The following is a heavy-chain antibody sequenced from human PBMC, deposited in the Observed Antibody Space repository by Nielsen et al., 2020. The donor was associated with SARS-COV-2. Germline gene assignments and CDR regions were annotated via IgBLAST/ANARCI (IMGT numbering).Heavy chain of an antibody. CDR3: AREGYYDSSFDP. D-gene: IGHD3-22*01. CDR1: GFTFSSYA. Sequence: GGSLRLSCAASGFTFSSYAMSWVRQAPGKGLEWVSAISGSGGSTYYADPVKGRFTISRDNSKNTLYLQMNSLRAEDTAVYYCAREGYYDSSFDPWGQGTLVTVSS. CDR2: ISGSGGST. J-gene: IGHJ5*02. V-gene: IGHV3-23*01.